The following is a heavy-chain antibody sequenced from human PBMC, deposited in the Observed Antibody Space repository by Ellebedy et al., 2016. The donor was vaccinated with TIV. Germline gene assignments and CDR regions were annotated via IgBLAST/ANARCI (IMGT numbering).Heavy chain of an antibody. V-gene: IGHV3-74*01. CDR1: GFRFRSSW. CDR3: VRRNGYYYGMDV. D-gene: IGHD2-8*01. J-gene: IGHJ6*02. Sequence: GESLKISCAASGFRFRSSWMHWIRQAPEKGLVWVARINSDGSSTSYADSMKGRFTISRDNAENTLYLQVNSLTVDDTAVYYCVRRNGYYYGMDVWGQGTTVTVSS. CDR2: INSDGSST.